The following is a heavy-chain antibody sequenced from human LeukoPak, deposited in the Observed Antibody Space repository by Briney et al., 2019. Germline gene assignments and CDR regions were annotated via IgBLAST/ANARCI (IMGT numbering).Heavy chain of an antibody. V-gene: IGHV3-9*03. CDR2: ISWNSGTV. Sequence: GGSLRLSCAASGFNFNDYAMHWVRQAPGKGLEWVSGISWNSGTVAYADSVKGRFTIPRDNSKKSLYLQMNSLRAEDMALYYCAKASADWYFDLWGRGTLVTVSS. D-gene: IGHD2-2*01. CDR3: AKASADWYFDL. J-gene: IGHJ2*01. CDR1: GFNFNDYA.